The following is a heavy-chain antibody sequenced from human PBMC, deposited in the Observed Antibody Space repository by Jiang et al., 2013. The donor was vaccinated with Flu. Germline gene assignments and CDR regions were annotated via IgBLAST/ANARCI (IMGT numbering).Heavy chain of an antibody. Sequence: LKSRVTMSVDTSKNHFSLKLSSVTAADTAVYYCARDKSGRFDYWGQGTLVTVSS. D-gene: IGHD1-26*01. J-gene: IGHJ4*02. V-gene: IGHV4-4*06. CDR3: ARDKSGRFDY.